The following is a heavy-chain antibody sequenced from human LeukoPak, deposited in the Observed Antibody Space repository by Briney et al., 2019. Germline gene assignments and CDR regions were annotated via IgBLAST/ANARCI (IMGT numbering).Heavy chain of an antibody. V-gene: IGHV3-21*01. CDR3: ARDGWFGELSNGYFDY. CDR1: GFTFSSYA. J-gene: IGHJ4*02. CDR2: ISSSSSYI. D-gene: IGHD3-10*01. Sequence: PGGSLRLSCAASGFTFSSYAMSWVRQAPGKGLEWVSSISSSSSYIYYADSVKGRFTISRDNAKNSLYLQMNSLRAEDTAVYYCARDGWFGELSNGYFDYWGQGTLVTVSS.